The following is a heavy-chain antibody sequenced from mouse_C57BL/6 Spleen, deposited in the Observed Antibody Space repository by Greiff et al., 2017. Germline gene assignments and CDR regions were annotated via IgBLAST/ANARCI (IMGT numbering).Heavy chain of an antibody. CDR3: ARSPYYYGSSPDAMDY. CDR1: GYTFTSYW. D-gene: IGHD1-1*01. Sequence: QVQLKQPGAELVRPGTSVKLSCKASGYTFTSYWMHWVKQRPGQGLEWIGVIDPSDSSTNYNQKFKGTATLTVDTSSSTAYMQLRSLTYQASAVYYCARSPYYYGSSPDAMDYWGQGTSVTVSS. CDR2: IDPSDSST. J-gene: IGHJ4*01. V-gene: IGHV1-59*01.